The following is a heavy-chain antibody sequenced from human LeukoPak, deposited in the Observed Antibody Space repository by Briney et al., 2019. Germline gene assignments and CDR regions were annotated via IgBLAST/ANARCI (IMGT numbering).Heavy chain of an antibody. CDR1: GFTFSSYW. J-gene: IGHJ6*02. CDR2: INSDGSST. D-gene: IGHD5-24*01. V-gene: IGHV3-74*01. CDR3: ARGEYGYNYYYYYGMDV. Sequence: GGSLRLSCAASGFTFSSYWMHWVRQAPGKGLVWVSRINSDGSSTSYADSVKGRFTISRDNAKNTLYLQMNSLRAKDTAVYYCARGEYGYNYYYYYGMDVWGQGTTVTVSS.